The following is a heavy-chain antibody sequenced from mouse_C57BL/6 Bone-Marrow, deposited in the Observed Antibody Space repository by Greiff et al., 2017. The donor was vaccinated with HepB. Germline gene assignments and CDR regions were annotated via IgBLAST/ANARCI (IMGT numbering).Heavy chain of an antibody. V-gene: IGHV2-2*01. D-gene: IGHD1-1*01. CDR2: IWSGGST. Sequence: QVQLKQSGPGLVQPSQSLSITCTVSGFSLTSYGVHWVRQSPGKGLEWLGVIWSGGSTDYNAAFISRLSISKDNSKSQVFFKMNSLQADDTAIYYCARGGTTVVESDYYAMDYWGQGTSVTVSS. J-gene: IGHJ4*01. CDR3: ARGGTTVVESDYYAMDY. CDR1: GFSLTSYG.